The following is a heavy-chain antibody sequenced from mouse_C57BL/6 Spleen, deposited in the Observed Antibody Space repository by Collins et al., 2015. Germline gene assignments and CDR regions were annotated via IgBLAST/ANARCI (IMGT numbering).Heavy chain of an antibody. J-gene: IGHJ2*01. Sequence: EWLGFIRNKANGYTTEYSASVKGRFTISRDNSQSILYLQMNTLRAEDSATYYCARENYYFDYWGQGTTLTVSS. CDR3: ARENYYFDY. CDR2: IRNKANGYTT. V-gene: IGHV7-3*02.